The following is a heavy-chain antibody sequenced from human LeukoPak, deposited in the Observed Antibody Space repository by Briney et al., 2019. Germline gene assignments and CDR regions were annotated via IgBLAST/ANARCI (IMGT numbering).Heavy chain of an antibody. J-gene: IGHJ6*02. CDR1: GYTFTSYG. V-gene: IGHV1-18*01. CDR2: ISAYNGNT. CDR3: AREVVRGVDYYYGMDV. Sequence: ASVKVSCKASGYTFTSYGISWVRQAPGQGLEWMGWISAYNGNTNYAQKLQGRVTMTTDTSTSTTYMELRSLGSDDTAVYYCAREVVRGVDYYYGMDVWGQGTTVTVSS. D-gene: IGHD3-10*01.